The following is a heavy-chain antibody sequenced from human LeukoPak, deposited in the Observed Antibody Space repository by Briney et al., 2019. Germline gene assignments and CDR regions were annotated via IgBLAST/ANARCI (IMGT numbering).Heavy chain of an antibody. D-gene: IGHD2-21*01. CDR1: GFTFSRYW. CDR3: AINGCYRGVCDFDV. CDR2: IKQDGSEK. J-gene: IGHJ3*01. V-gene: IGHV3-7*01. Sequence: GGSLRLSCAASGFTFSRYWMSWVRQAPGKGLEWLANIKQDGSEKYYVDSVKGRFTISRDNARNSLYLQMNSLRAEDTAVYYCAINGCYRGVCDFDVWGQGTMVTVSS.